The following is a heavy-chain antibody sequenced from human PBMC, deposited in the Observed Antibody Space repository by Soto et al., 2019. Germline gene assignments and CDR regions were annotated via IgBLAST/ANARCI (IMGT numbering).Heavy chain of an antibody. CDR1: GFTFSSYE. V-gene: IGHV3-48*03. J-gene: IGHJ5*02. CDR2: ISSSGSTI. D-gene: IGHD3-22*01. CDR3: ARDQNYYYDSSGSGGNWFDP. Sequence: EVQLVESGGGLVQPGGSLRLSCAASGFTFSSYEMNWVRQAPGKGLEWVSYISSSGSTIYYADSVKGRFTISRDNAKNSLYLQMNSLRAEDTAVYYCARDQNYYYDSSGSGGNWFDPWGQGTLVTVSS.